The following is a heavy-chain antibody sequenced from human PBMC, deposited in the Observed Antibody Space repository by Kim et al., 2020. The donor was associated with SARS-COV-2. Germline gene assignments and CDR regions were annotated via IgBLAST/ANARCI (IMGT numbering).Heavy chain of an antibody. J-gene: IGHJ4*02. CDR2: INHSGST. D-gene: IGHD3-9*01. V-gene: IGHV4-34*01. CDR1: GGSFSGYY. Sequence: SETLSLTCAVYGGSFSGYYWSWIRQPPGKGLEWIGEINHSGSTNYNPSLKSRVTISVDTSKNQFSLKLSSVTAADTAVYYCARECDILTGYYNCLDYWGQGTLVTVSS. CDR3: ARECDILTGYYNCLDY.